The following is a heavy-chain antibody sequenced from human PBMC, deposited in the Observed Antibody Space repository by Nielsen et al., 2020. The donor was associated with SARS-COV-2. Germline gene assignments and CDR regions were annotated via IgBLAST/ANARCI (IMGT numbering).Heavy chain of an antibody. J-gene: IGHJ6*02. V-gene: IGHV4-59*13. CDR1: GGSISSYY. CDR2: IYYSGST. CDR3: ASQHFDYYYYGMDV. D-gene: IGHD3-3*02. Sequence: SETLSLTCTASGGSISSYYWSWIRQPPGKGLEWIGYIYYSGSTNYNPSLKSRVTISVDTSKNQFSLKLSSVTAADTAVYYCASQHFDYYYYGMDVWGQGTTVTVSS.